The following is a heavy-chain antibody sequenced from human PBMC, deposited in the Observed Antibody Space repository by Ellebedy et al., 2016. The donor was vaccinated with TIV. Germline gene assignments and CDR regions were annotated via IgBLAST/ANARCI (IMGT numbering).Heavy chain of an antibody. CDR1: GGSISSYY. J-gene: IGHJ4*02. CDR3: VGTTGTGGTDY. D-gene: IGHD1-1*01. CDR2: IYTSGST. Sequence: SETLSLTXTVSGGSISSYYWSWIRQPAGKGLEWIGRIYTSGSTNYNPSLKSRVTMSVDTSKNQFSLKLSSVTAADTAVYYCVGTTGTGGTDYWGQGTLVTVSS. V-gene: IGHV4-4*07.